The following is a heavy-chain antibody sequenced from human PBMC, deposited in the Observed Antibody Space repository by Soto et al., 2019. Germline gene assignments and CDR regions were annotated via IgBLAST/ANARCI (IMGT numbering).Heavy chain of an antibody. J-gene: IGHJ5*02. D-gene: IGHD2-2*01. V-gene: IGHV4-31*02. CDR2: IYYSGST. CDR3: ARAAMEYWFDP. CDR1: GGSISSGGYY. Sequence: SETLSLTCSVSGGSISSGGYYWSWIRQHPGKGLEWIGYIYYSGSTYYNPSLKSRVTMSVDTSKNQFSLKLSSVTAADTAVYYCARAAMEYWFDPWGQGTLVTVSS.